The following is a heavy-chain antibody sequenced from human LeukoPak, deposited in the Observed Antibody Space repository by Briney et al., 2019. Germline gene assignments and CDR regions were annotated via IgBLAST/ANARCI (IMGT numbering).Heavy chain of an antibody. CDR2: INHSGST. Sequence: KPSETLSLTCAVYGGSFSGYYWSWIRQPPGKGLEWIGEINHSGSTNYNPSLKSRVTISVDTSKNQFSLKLSSVTAADTAVYYCARLPALRYFDWKASIVYWGQGTLVTVSS. J-gene: IGHJ4*02. D-gene: IGHD3-9*01. V-gene: IGHV4-34*01. CDR1: GGSFSGYY. CDR3: ARLPALRYFDWKASIVY.